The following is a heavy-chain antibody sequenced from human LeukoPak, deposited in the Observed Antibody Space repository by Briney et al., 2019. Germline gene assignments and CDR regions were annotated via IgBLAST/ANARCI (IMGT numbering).Heavy chain of an antibody. V-gene: IGHV1-69*04. D-gene: IGHD3-10*01. J-gene: IGHJ6*02. Sequence: ASVKVSCKPSGVTFSSYALSWGRQAPGQGLKSMGRIIPILGIANYAQKFQRRVTSTAHKSTITAHLQLGSLKSEDTAVYHCARANWVPGGSGSNGMDVWGQGTTVTVSS. CDR3: ARANWVPGGSGSNGMDV. CDR1: GVTFSSYA. CDR2: IIPILGIA.